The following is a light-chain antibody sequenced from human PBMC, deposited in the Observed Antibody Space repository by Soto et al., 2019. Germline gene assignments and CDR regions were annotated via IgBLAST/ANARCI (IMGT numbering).Light chain of an antibody. CDR1: QSISSW. CDR3: QQYNSYSGT. CDR2: DAS. J-gene: IGKJ1*01. V-gene: IGKV1-5*01. Sequence: DIQMTQSPSILSASVGDRVPITCRASQSISSWLAWYQQKPGKAPKLLIYDASSLESGVPSRFSGSGSGTEFTLTISSLQPDEFATYYCQQYNSYSGTVGQGTKVDI.